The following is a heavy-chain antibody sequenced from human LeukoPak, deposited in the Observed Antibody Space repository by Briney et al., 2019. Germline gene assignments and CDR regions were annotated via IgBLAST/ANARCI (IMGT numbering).Heavy chain of an antibody. CDR1: GYTFTSYY. D-gene: IGHD2-8*01. CDR3: ARDVGYCTNGVCYSKTNWFDP. J-gene: IGHJ5*02. CDR2: INPSGGST. Sequence: ASVKVSCKASGYTFTSYYMHWVRQAPGQGLEWMGIINPSGGSTSYAQKFQGRVTMTRDMSTSTVYMELSSLRSEDTAVYYCARDVGYCTNGVCYSKTNWFDPWGQGTLVTVSS. V-gene: IGHV1-46*01.